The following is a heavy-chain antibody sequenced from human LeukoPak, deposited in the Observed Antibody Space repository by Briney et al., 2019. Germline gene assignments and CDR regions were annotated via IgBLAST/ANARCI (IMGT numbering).Heavy chain of an antibody. CDR2: IWYDGSNK. CDR3: AKVCLVGATVDYYFDY. CDR1: GFTFSSYG. J-gene: IGHJ4*02. D-gene: IGHD1-26*01. Sequence: GGSLRLSCAASGFTFSSYGMHWVRQAPGKGLEWVAVIWYDGSNKYYADSVKGRFTISRDNSKNTLYLQMNSLRAEDTAVFYCAKVCLVGATVDYYFDYWGQGTLVTVSS. V-gene: IGHV3-30*02.